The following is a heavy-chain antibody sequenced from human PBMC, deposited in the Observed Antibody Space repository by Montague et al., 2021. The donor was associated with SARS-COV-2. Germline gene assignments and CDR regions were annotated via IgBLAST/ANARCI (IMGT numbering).Heavy chain of an antibody. D-gene: IGHD3-16*01. CDR2: IKEDGGEL. V-gene: IGHV3-7*05. J-gene: IGHJ4*02. Sequence: SLRLSCAASGFIFSNYWMSWVRQAPGKGLEWVANIKEDGGELHYLDSVKGRFTISRDNAKKSLYLQMNSLRAEDTAVYFCARDAPLSASGWGYWGQGTLVTVSS. CDR1: GFIFSNYW. CDR3: ARDAPLSASGWGY.